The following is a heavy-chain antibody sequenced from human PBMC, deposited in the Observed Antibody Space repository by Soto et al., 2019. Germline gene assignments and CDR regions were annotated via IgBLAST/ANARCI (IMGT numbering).Heavy chain of an antibody. CDR1: GFTFSTCA. CDR3: ARGASSSWYYDAFDI. V-gene: IGHV3-23*01. CDR2: ISGSGGSP. J-gene: IGHJ3*02. Sequence: GGSLRLSCAASGFTFSTCAMSWVRQTPGKGLEWVSTISGSGGSPYYADSVKGRFTISRDNSKNTLYLQMNSLRAEDTAVYYCARGASSSWYYDAFDIWGQGTMVTVSS. D-gene: IGHD6-13*01.